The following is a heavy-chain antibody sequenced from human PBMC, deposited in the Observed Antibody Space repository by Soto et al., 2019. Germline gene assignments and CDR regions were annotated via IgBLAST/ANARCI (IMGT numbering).Heavy chain of an antibody. D-gene: IGHD3-10*01. CDR3: ARGRGDYYGSGSYYRYYYYGMDV. J-gene: IGHJ6*02. V-gene: IGHV4-34*01. Sequence: SETLSLTCAVYGGSFSGYYWSWIRQPPGKGLEWIGEINHSGSTNYNPSLKSRVTMSVDTSKNQFSLKLSSVTAADTAVYYCARGRGDYYGSGSYYRYYYYGMDVWGQGTTVTVSS. CDR2: INHSGST. CDR1: GGSFSGYY.